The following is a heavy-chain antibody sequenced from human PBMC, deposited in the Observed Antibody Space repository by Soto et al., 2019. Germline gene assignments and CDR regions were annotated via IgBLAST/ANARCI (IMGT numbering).Heavy chain of an antibody. CDR1: GFTFDNAW. D-gene: IGHD1-26*01. CDR2: IKSKTDGGTT. Sequence: EVQLVESGGGLVKPGASLTLSCATSGFTFDNAWMTWVRQAPGKGLEWVGRIKSKTDGGTTDYASPVKGRFTISRDDSKNTLYLQMNSLKTEDTAMYYCTTDLPWSYGALGYWGQGTLVTVSS. CDR3: TTDLPWSYGALGY. V-gene: IGHV3-15*01. J-gene: IGHJ4*02.